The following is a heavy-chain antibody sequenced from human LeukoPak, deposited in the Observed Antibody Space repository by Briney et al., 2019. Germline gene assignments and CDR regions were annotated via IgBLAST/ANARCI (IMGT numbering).Heavy chain of an antibody. Sequence: SETPSLTCTVSGGSISSSSYYWGWIRQPPGKGLEWIGSIYYSGSTYYNPSLKSRVTISVDTSKNQFSLKLSSVTAADTAVYYCATLARGYCSGGSCYLHDYWGQGTLVTVSS. CDR1: GGSISSSSYY. CDR3: ATLARGYCSGGSCYLHDY. J-gene: IGHJ4*02. D-gene: IGHD2-15*01. V-gene: IGHV4-39*05. CDR2: IYYSGST.